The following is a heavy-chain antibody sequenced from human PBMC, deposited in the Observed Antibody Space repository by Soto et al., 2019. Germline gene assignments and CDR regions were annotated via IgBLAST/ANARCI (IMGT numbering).Heavy chain of an antibody. J-gene: IGHJ4*02. CDR1: GFSFGSYA. CDR2: ISSSDGKT. V-gene: IGHV3-23*01. CDR3: ARWSYLDY. D-gene: IGHD3-3*01. Sequence: RLSCAASGFSFGSYALSWVRQAPGKGLEWVSTISSSDGKTFYADSVKGRFSISRDTSQSTLYLQMNSLRADDTAMYYCARWSYLDYWGQGTRVTVSS.